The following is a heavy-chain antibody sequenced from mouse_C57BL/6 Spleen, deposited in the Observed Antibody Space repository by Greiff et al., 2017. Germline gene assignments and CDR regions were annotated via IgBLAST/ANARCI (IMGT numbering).Heavy chain of an antibody. CDR2: ISDGGSYT. D-gene: IGHD4-1*01. Sequence: EVQRVESGGGLVKPGGSLKLSCAASGFTFSSYAMSWVRQTPEKRLEWVATISDGGSYTYYPDNVKGRFTLSRDNAKNKLYLQMSHLKSEDTAMYYCARDRTGRGFDYWGQGTTLTVAS. CDR3: ARDRTGRGFDY. J-gene: IGHJ2*01. V-gene: IGHV5-4*01. CDR1: GFTFSSYA.